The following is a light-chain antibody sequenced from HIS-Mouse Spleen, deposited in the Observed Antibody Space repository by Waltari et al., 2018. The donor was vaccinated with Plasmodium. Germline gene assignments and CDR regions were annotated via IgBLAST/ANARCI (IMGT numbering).Light chain of an antibody. CDR1: KLGDKY. CDR2: QDS. J-gene: IGLJ2*01. CDR3: QAWDSSTVV. Sequence: SYELTQPPSVSVSPGQTASITCSGDKLGDKYACWYQQKPGQSPGLVIYQDSKRPSGIPERFSGSNSGNTATRTISGTQAMDEADYYCQAWDSSTVVFGGGTKLTVL. V-gene: IGLV3-1*01.